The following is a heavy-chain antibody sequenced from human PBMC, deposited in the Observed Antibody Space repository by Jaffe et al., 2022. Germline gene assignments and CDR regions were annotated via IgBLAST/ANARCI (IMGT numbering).Heavy chain of an antibody. V-gene: IGHV4-34*01. CDR1: GGSFSGYY. CDR2: INHSGST. D-gene: IGHD3-3*01. Sequence: QVQLQQWGAGLLKPSETLSLTCAVYGGSFSGYYWSWIRQPPGKGLEWIGEINHSGSTNYNPSLKSRVTISVDTSKNQFSLKLSSVTAADTAVYYCARERRRITIFGVPPHFDYWGQGTLVTVSS. J-gene: IGHJ4*02. CDR3: ARERRRITIFGVPPHFDY.